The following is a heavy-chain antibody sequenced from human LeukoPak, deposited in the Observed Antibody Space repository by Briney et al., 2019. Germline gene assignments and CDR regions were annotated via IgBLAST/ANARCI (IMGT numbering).Heavy chain of an antibody. V-gene: IGHV3-48*03. Sequence: GGSLRLSCAASGFTFSSYEMNWVRQAPGKGLEWVSYISSSGSTIYYADSVKGRFTISRDNAKNSLYLQMNSLRAEDTAVYYCARFGELSPYFDYWGQGTLVTVSS. CDR3: ARFGELSPYFDY. CDR2: ISSSGSTI. J-gene: IGHJ4*02. D-gene: IGHD3-10*01. CDR1: GFTFSSYE.